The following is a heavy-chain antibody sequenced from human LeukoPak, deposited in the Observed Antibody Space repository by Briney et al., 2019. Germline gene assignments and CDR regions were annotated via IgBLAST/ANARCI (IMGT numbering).Heavy chain of an antibody. Sequence: SETLSLTCTVSGGSISSYHWGWIRQPPGKELEWTGYIYYSGSTNYNPSLNSRATISVDTSKNQFSLRLSSVTAADTAIYYCARAVSGRFDYWGQGTLVTVSS. D-gene: IGHD6-19*01. CDR1: GGSISSYH. J-gene: IGHJ4*02. V-gene: IGHV4-59*08. CDR3: ARAVSGRFDY. CDR2: IYYSGST.